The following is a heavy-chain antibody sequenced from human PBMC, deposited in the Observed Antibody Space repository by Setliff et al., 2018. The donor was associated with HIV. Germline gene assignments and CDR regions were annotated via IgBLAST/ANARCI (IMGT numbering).Heavy chain of an antibody. D-gene: IGHD5-18*01. V-gene: IGHV3-7*03. J-gene: IGHJ4*02. Sequence: PGGSLRLSCAASGFTFSSYWMSWVRQAPGKGLEWVANIKQDGSEKYYVDSVKGRLTISRDSAKNSLYLQMNSLRAEDTAVYYCARARGYSYGYAGYYFDYWGQGTLVTVSS. CDR1: GFTFSSYW. CDR3: ARARGYSYGYAGYYFDY. CDR2: IKQDGSEK.